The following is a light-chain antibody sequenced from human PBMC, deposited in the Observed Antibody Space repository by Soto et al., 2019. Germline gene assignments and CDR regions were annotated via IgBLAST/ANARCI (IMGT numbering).Light chain of an antibody. CDR1: HGISSW. V-gene: IGKV1-12*01. CDR2: AAY. Sequence: DIQMTQSPSFVSASVGDRVTITCRASHGISSWLAWYQHQPGSAPKILIHAAYSLESGVPSRFSGSGSGTDSTLTISSLQPEDLATYYCQQTSSFPPTFGGGTKVEIK. CDR3: QQTSSFPPT. J-gene: IGKJ4*01.